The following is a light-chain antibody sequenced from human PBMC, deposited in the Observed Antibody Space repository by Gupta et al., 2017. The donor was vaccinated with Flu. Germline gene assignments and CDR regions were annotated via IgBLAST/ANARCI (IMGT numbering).Light chain of an antibody. CDR2: WAS. CDR1: QSVLYNSNKKNY. CDR3: QQFFNTPHT. J-gene: IGKJ2*01. V-gene: IGKV4-1*01. Sequence: DFVMTQSPDSLAVSLGERATINCKSSQSVLYNSNKKNYLTWYQQKPGQPPKLLIYWASTRASGIPDRFSGSVSVTDFTLTISSLQAEDVAIYYCQQFFNTPHTFGQGTKLEIK.